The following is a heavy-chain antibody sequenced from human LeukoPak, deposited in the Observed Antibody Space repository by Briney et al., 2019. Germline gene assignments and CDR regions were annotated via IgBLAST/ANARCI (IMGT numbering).Heavy chain of an antibody. Sequence: PGRSLRLSCVASGFTFRNYGMHWVRQPPGKGLEWVAVTSYDETHKYYADSVKGRFTISRDNSKNTLYLQMNSLRAEDTAVYYCASPQYYFDYWGQGTLVTVSS. V-gene: IGHV3-30*03. CDR3: ASPQYYFDY. CDR2: TSYDETHK. CDR1: GFTFRNYG. J-gene: IGHJ4*02. D-gene: IGHD5-24*01.